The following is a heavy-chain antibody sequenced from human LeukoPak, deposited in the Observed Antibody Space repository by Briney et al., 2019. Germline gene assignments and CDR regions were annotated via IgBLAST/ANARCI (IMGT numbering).Heavy chain of an antibody. Sequence: GWSLRLSCPASGFTFDDYGMSWVGPAPGKGLEWVSGINWNGGSTGYAGSVKGRITISRDNAKNSLYLQMNSLRAEHTALYYCARDSQWLAHDAFDIWGQGTMVTVSS. J-gene: IGHJ3*02. V-gene: IGHV3-20*04. CDR2: INWNGGST. D-gene: IGHD6-19*01. CDR3: ARDSQWLAHDAFDI. CDR1: GFTFDDYG.